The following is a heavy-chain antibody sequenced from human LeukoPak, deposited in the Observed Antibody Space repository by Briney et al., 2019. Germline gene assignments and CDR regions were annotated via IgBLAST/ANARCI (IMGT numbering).Heavy chain of an antibody. CDR2: ISSSGSTI. CDR3: ARGQVGASRHFDY. V-gene: IGHV3-48*04. D-gene: IGHD1-26*01. J-gene: IGHJ4*02. CDR1: GFTFSSHN. Sequence: GGSLRLSCAASGFTFSSHNMNWVRQAPGKGLEWVSYISSSGSTIYYADSVKGRFTISRDNAKNSLYLQMNSLRAEDTAVYYCARGQVGASRHFDYWGQGTLVTVSS.